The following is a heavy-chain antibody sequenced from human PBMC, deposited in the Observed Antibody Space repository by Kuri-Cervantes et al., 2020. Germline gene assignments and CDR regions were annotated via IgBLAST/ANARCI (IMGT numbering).Heavy chain of an antibody. D-gene: IGHD3-16*01. CDR3: ARDGWGSDYFDY. CDR2: INSDGSGT. J-gene: IGHJ4*02. V-gene: IGHV3-74*01. Sequence: GESLKISCAASGFTFSSYWMHWVRQAPGKGLVWVSRINSDGSGTSYADSVKGRFTISRDNAKNTLYLQMSSLRAEDTAVYYCARDGWGSDYFDYWGQGTLVTVSS. CDR1: GFTFSSYW.